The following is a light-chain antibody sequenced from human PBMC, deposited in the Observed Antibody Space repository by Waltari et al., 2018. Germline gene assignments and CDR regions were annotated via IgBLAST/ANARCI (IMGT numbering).Light chain of an antibody. CDR2: DSA. V-gene: IGKV3-20*01. CDR1: QSVSRT. CDR3: QKYGTLPAT. J-gene: IGKJ1*01. Sequence: EIVLTQSPGTLSLSPGDRATLSCRASQSVSRTLAGDQHHPGQAPRLRIYDSASRSTGIPDRCSGSGSVTDFSLTISRMEPEDFAVYYCQKYGTLPATFGQGTKVEIK.